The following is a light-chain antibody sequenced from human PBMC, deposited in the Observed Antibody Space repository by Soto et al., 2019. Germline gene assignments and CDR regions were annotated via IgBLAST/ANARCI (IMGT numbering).Light chain of an antibody. CDR3: QQYDGSPPRT. CDR1: QSVSNNY. CDR2: GAS. Sequence: EIVLTQSPGTLSLSPGERATLSCRASQSVSNNYLAWYQQKPGQAPSLLIYGASSRATGIPDRFSGSGSGTEFTLTISSLEPEDFAVYYCQQYDGSPPRTFGQGTKVEIK. V-gene: IGKV3-20*01. J-gene: IGKJ1*01.